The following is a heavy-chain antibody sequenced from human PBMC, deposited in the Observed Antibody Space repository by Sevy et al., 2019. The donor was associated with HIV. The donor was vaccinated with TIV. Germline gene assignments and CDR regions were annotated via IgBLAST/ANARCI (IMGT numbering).Heavy chain of an antibody. V-gene: IGHV4-4*07. CDR3: AKVTRIAAAAGVGWFDP. CDR2: IYTSGST. J-gene: IGHJ5*02. Sequence: SETLSLTCTVSGGSISSYYWSWIRQPAGKGLEWIGRIYTSGSTNYNPSLKSRVTMSVDTSKNQFSLKLNSVTAADTAVYYCAKVTRIAAAAGVGWFDPWGQGTLVTVSS. CDR1: GGSISSYY. D-gene: IGHD6-13*01.